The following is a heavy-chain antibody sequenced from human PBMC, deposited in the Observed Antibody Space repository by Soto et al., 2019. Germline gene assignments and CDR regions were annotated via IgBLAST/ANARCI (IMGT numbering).Heavy chain of an antibody. Sequence: QVLLQESGPGLVQPSGTLSLSCAVSGGSVSSSFFWGWVRQPPGKGLEWIGDIFHSGSVNYNPSLKSRVTISIDKSKNQFSPELNSVTTADTAVYYCARSFGWYAIDYWGQGTLVIVSS. V-gene: IGHV4-4*02. CDR2: IFHSGSV. D-gene: IGHD6-19*01. CDR1: GGSVSSSFF. CDR3: ARSFGWYAIDY. J-gene: IGHJ4*02.